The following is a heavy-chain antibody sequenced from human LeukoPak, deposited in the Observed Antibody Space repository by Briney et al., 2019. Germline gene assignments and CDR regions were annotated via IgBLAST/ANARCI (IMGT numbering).Heavy chain of an antibody. V-gene: IGHV4-39*01. CDR3: ARQAYSSNLGWFDP. CDR2: IYNSGST. Sequence: PSETLSLTCSVSGGSISSSTYYWGWIRQPPGKGLEWIGNIYNSGSTYYNPSLKSRVTISVDTSKNQFSLKLSSVTAADTAVYYCARQAYSSNLGWFDPWAREPWSPSPQ. J-gene: IGHJ5*02. D-gene: IGHD6-13*01. CDR1: GGSISSSTYY.